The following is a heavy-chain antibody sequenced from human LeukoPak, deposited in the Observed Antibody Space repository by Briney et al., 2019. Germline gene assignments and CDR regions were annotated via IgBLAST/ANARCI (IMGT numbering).Heavy chain of an antibody. D-gene: IGHD3-3*01. CDR2: ISSSSSYI. CDR3: ARVATEYYDFWSGYFVSYSMDV. V-gene: IGHV3-21*01. J-gene: IGHJ6*02. CDR1: GFTFSSYS. Sequence: GGSLRLSCAASGFTFSSYSMNWVRQAPGKGLEWVSSISSSSSYIYYADSVKGRFTISRDNAKNSLYLQMNSLRAEDTAVYYCARVATEYYDFWSGYFVSYSMDVWGQGTTVTVSS.